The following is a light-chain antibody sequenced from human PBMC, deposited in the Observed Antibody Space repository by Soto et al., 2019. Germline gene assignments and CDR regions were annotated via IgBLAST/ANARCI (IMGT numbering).Light chain of an antibody. V-gene: IGLV2-14*01. CDR1: SSDVGGYNY. CDR3: SSYTSSSNSVV. CDR2: DVS. Sequence: QSALTQPASVSGSPGQSITISCTGTSSDVGGYNYVSWYQQHPGKAPKLMIYDVSNRPSGVSNRFSGSKSGNTASLTISGLQAEDEAEYYCSSYTSSSNSVVFGGGTKLTVL. J-gene: IGLJ2*01.